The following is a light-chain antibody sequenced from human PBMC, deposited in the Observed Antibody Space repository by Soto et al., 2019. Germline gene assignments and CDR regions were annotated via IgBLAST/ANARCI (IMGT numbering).Light chain of an antibody. J-gene: IGKJ1*01. CDR3: QQYNNYWT. CDR1: QSVSSS. V-gene: IGKV1-5*03. CDR2: KAS. Sequence: DIQMTQSPSTLSASVGDRVTITCRASQSVSSSLAWYQQKPGKAPKLLIYKASSLESGVPSRFSGSGSETEFTLTITSVQPDDFASYYCQQYNNYWTFGQGTKVEIK.